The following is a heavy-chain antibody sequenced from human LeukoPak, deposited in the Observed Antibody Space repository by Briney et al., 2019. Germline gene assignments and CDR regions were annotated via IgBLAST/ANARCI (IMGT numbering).Heavy chain of an antibody. Sequence: GGSLRLSCAASGFSFSSHGMSWVRQAPGKGLEWVSYISSSGSTIYYADSVKGRFTISRDNAKNSQYLQMNSLRAEDTAVYYCAELGITMIGGVWGKGTTVTISS. CDR1: GFSFSSHG. V-gene: IGHV3-48*04. CDR3: AELGITMIGGV. CDR2: ISSSGSTI. D-gene: IGHD3-10*02. J-gene: IGHJ6*04.